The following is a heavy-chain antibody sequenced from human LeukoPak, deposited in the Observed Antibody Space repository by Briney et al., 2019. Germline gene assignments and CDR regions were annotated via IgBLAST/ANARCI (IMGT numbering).Heavy chain of an antibody. D-gene: IGHD5-18*01. CDR1: GFTFSSYS. CDR2: ISSSSSYI. V-gene: IGHV3-21*01. CDR3: ALRGYSYLFDY. J-gene: IGHJ4*02. Sequence: GGSLRLSCAASGFTFSSYSMNWVRQAPGKGLEWVSSISSSSSYIYYADSVKGRFTISRDNAKNSLYLQMNSLRAEDTAVYYCALRGYSYLFDYWGQGTLVTVSS.